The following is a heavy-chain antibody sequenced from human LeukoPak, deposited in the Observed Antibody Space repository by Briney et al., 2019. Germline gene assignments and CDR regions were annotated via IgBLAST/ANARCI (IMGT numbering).Heavy chain of an antibody. CDR3: ARGGDYYSSGSYLGY. Sequence: PSETLSLTCAVYGGSFSTYYWSWIRQPPGKGLEWIGYIYYRGSANYNPSLQSRLTISVDTPKNQLSLKLTSVTAADTAMYYCARGGDYYSSGSYLGYWGQGTLVTVSS. V-gene: IGHV4-59*01. D-gene: IGHD3-10*01. J-gene: IGHJ4*02. CDR1: GGSFSTYY. CDR2: IYYRGSA.